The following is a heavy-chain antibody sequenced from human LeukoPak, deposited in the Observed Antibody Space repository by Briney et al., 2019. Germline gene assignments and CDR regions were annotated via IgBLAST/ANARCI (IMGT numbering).Heavy chain of an antibody. CDR3: ARGPYGSGSYYQDY. V-gene: IGHV4-34*01. J-gene: IGHJ4*02. Sequence: SETLSLTCAVYGGSFSGYYWSWIRQPPGKGLEWIGEINHSGSTNYNPSLKSRVTISVDTSKNQFSLKLSSVTAADTAVYYCARGPYGSGSYYQDYWGQGTLVTVSS. CDR2: INHSGST. CDR1: GGSFSGYY. D-gene: IGHD3-10*01.